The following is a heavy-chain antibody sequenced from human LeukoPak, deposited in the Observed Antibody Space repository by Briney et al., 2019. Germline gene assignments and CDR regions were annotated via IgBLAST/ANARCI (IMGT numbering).Heavy chain of an antibody. CDR1: GGTFSSYA. CDR2: IIPIFGTA. Sequence: SVKVSCKASGGTFSSYAISWVRQAPGQGLEWMGGIIPIFGTANYAQKFQGRVTITADESTSTAYMELSSLRSEDTAVYYCAAGYSSSWSPPYYYYYMDVWGKGTTVTVSS. D-gene: IGHD6-13*01. J-gene: IGHJ6*03. CDR3: AAGYSSSWSPPYYYYYMDV. V-gene: IGHV1-69*13.